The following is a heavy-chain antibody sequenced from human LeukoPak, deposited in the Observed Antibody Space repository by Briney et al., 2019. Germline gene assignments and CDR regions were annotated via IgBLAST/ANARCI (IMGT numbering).Heavy chain of an antibody. J-gene: IGHJ4*02. D-gene: IGHD6-19*01. CDR2: INSDGSAT. CDR3: ATDPDSGGWSTFDY. CDR1: GFSFSRNW. Sequence: GGSLRLSCAASGFSFSRNWMHWVRQAPGKGLVWVSRINSDGSATHYADSVKGRFTISRDNAENTLYLQMNSLRAEDTAVYYCATDPDSGGWSTFDYWGQGTLVTVSS. V-gene: IGHV3-74*01.